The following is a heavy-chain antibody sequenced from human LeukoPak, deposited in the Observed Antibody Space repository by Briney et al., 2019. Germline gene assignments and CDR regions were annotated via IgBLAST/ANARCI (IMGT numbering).Heavy chain of an antibody. D-gene: IGHD1-26*01. V-gene: IGHV3-30*02. CDR2: IRYDGSKS. CDR1: GFTFNSYG. J-gene: IGHJ3*02. Sequence: PGGSLRLSCAASGFTFNSYGMHWVSQAPGKRLEWVAFIRYDGSKSYFADSVKGRFALSRDNSKNTLYLQMSSLRPEDTAVYFCAKDGGSGSHFAFDIWGQGTMVTVSS. CDR3: AKDGGSGSHFAFDI.